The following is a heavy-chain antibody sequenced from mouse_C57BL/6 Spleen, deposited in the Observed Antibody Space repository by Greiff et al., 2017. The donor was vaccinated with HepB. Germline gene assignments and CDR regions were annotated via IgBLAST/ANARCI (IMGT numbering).Heavy chain of an antibody. J-gene: IGHJ4*01. Sequence: VQLQQSGPELVKPGASVKISCKASGYAFSSSWMNWVKQRPGKGLEWIGRIYPGDGDTNYNGKFKGKATLTADKSSSTAYMQLSSLTSEDSAVYFCAEGDAMGAMDYWGQGTSVTVSS. V-gene: IGHV1-82*01. CDR1: GYAFSSSW. CDR2: IYPGDGDT. D-gene: IGHD1-1*02. CDR3: AEGDAMGAMDY.